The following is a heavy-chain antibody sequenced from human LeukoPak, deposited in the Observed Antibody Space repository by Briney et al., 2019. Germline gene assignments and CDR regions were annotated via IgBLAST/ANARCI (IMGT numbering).Heavy chain of an antibody. V-gene: IGHV3-74*01. J-gene: IGHJ4*02. CDR2: INSDESGR. Sequence: GGSLRLSCAASGFTFSSYWMHWVRQAPGKGLVWVSRINSDESGRSYADSVKGRFTISRDNAKNTLYLQMNSLRAEDTAVYYCAKRPDGYNRHFDYWGQGTLVTVSS. D-gene: IGHD5-24*01. CDR3: AKRPDGYNRHFDY. CDR1: GFTFSSYW.